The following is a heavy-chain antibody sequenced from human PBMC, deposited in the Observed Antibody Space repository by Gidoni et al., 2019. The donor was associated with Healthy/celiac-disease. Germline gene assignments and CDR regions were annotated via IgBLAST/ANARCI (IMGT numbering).Heavy chain of an antibody. J-gene: IGHJ4*02. D-gene: IGHD3-10*01. Sequence: EVQLVESGGGLVQPGGSLSLSGAASGFTVSSNYLRWVRQAPGKGLECVSVIYSGGSTYYAASVKGRFTISRDNSKNTLYLQMNSLRAEDTAVYYCARDLLRYYGSGSYYNGGVDYWGQGTLVTVSS. CDR1: GFTVSSNY. CDR2: IYSGGST. CDR3: ARDLLRYYGSGSYYNGGVDY. V-gene: IGHV3-66*01.